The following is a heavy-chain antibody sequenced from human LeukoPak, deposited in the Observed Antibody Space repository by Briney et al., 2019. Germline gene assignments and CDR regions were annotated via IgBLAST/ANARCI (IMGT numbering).Heavy chain of an antibody. CDR2: IYHSGST. V-gene: IGHV4-4*02. J-gene: IGHJ3*02. CDR1: GGPISSSNW. CDR3: ARGGPPINCSSTSCSKLDAFDI. D-gene: IGHD2-2*01. Sequence: SGTLSLTCAVSGGPISSSNWWSWVRQPPGKGLEWIGEIYHSGSTNYNPSLKSRVTISVDKSKNQFSLKLSSVTAADTAVYYCARGGPPINCSSTSCSKLDAFDIWGQGTMVTVSS.